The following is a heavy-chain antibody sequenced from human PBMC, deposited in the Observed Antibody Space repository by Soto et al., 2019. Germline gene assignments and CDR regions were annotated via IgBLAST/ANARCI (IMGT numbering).Heavy chain of an antibody. V-gene: IGHV4-34*01. D-gene: IGHD3-9*01. CDR2: INHSGST. Sequence: QVQLQQWGAGLLKPSETLSLTCAVYGGSFSGYYWSWIRQPPGKGLEWIGEINHSGSTNYNPSLKSRVTISVDTSKNQFSLKLSSVTAADTAVYYCARIYYDILTGYFNSMDVWGQGTTVTVSS. J-gene: IGHJ6*02. CDR3: ARIYYDILTGYFNSMDV. CDR1: GGSFSGYY.